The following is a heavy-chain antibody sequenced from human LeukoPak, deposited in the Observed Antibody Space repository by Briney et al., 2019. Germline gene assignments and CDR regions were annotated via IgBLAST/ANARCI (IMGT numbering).Heavy chain of an antibody. CDR1: GYTFTSYA. J-gene: IGHJ5*02. CDR3: ARDPQVLGIAVAFKVNWFDP. D-gene: IGHD6-19*01. Sequence: GASVKVSCKASGYTFTSYAMHWVRQAPGQRLEWMGWINAGNGNTKYSQKFQGRVTITRDTSASTAYMELSSLRSEDTAVYYCARDPQVLGIAVAFKVNWFDPWGQGTLVTVSS. CDR2: INAGNGNT. V-gene: IGHV1-3*01.